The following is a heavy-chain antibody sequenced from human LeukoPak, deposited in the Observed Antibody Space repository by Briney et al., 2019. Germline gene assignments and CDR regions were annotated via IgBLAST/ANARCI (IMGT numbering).Heavy chain of an antibody. V-gene: IGHV1-3*01. Sequence: ASVKVSCKASGYTFTSYAMHWVRQAPGQSLEWMGWINAGNGNTKYSQKFQGRVTITRDTSASTAYMELSSLRSEDTAVYYCARSSTYYDFWSGYLTDYWGQGTLVTVSS. D-gene: IGHD3-3*01. CDR2: INAGNGNT. J-gene: IGHJ4*02. CDR1: GYTFTSYA. CDR3: ARSSTYYDFWSGYLTDY.